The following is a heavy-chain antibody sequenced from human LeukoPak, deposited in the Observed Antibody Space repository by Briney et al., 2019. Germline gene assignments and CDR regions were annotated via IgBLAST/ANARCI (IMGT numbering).Heavy chain of an antibody. Sequence: SVKVSCKASGGTFSSYAISWVRQAPGQGLEWMGGIIPIFGTTNYAQKFQGRVTITADESTTTAYMELSSLRPEDTAVYYCARGPFDYGGNNYYYYMDVWGKGTTVTISS. CDR3: ARGPFDYGGNNYYYYMDV. V-gene: IGHV1-69*13. J-gene: IGHJ6*03. D-gene: IGHD4-23*01. CDR1: GGTFSSYA. CDR2: IIPIFGTT.